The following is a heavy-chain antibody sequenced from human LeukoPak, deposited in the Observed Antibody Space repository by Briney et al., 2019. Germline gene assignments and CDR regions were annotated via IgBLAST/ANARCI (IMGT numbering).Heavy chain of an antibody. Sequence: SMKVSCKASGGTFSSYAISWVRQAPGQGLEWMGGIIPIFGTANYAQKFQGRVTITTDESTSTAYMELSSLRSEDTAVYYCARDHRITIFGVDTPEGMAFDIWGQGTMVTVSS. CDR2: IIPIFGTA. D-gene: IGHD3-3*01. J-gene: IGHJ3*02. CDR3: ARDHRITIFGVDTPEGMAFDI. CDR1: GGTFSSYA. V-gene: IGHV1-69*05.